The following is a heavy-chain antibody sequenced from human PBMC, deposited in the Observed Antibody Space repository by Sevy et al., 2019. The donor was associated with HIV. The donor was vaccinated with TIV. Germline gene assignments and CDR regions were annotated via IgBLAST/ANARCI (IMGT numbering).Heavy chain of an antibody. CDR3: ARGCYYYDSSGYLNY. CDR1: GFTFSNYA. D-gene: IGHD3-22*01. J-gene: IGHJ4*02. Sequence: GGSLRLSCATSGFTFSNYAMHWVRQAPGKGLEWVAIISYDGSNKYSADSVKGRFTISRDNSKNTLYLHMNTLRPKDTAVYYCARGCYYYDSSGYLNYWGQGTLVTVSS. CDR2: ISYDGSNK. V-gene: IGHV3-30-3*01.